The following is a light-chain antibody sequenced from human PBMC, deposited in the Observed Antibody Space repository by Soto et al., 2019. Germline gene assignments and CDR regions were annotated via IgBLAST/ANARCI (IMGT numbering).Light chain of an antibody. CDR3: CSYAGSSTFVV. CDR2: EDS. V-gene: IGLV2-23*02. CDR1: SSDVGSYNL. Sequence: QSALTQPASVSGSPGQSITISCTGTSSDVGSYNLVSWYQHHPGKAPKLMIYEDSERPSGVSNRFSGSKSGNTASLTISGLQAEDEADYYCCSYAGSSTFVVFGGGTKVTVL. J-gene: IGLJ2*01.